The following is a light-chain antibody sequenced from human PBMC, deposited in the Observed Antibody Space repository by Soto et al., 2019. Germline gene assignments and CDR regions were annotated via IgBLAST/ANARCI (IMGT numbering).Light chain of an antibody. V-gene: IGLV2-14*01. CDR3: ISYTDRQSYL. CDR1: SSDVGDYNY. CDR2: EVG. Sequence: QSVLTQPASVSGSPGQSITISCTGSSSDVGDYNYVSWYQQHPGKAPKLMIFEVGSRPSGVSNRFSGSKSGISASLTISGLQTEDEADYYCISYTDRQSYLFGTGTKVTVL. J-gene: IGLJ1*01.